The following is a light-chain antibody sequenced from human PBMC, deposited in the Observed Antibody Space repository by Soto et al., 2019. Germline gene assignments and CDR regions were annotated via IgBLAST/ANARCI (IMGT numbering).Light chain of an antibody. CDR3: QQYGTSPIN. CDR2: AAS. CDR1: QSISSY. Sequence: DIQMTQSPSSLSASVGDRVTITCRASQSISSYLNWYQQKPGKAPKLLIYAASSLQSGVPSRFSGSGSGTDFTLTVSRLEPEDFAVYYCQQYGTSPINFGQRTRLEIK. V-gene: IGKV1-39*01. J-gene: IGKJ5*01.